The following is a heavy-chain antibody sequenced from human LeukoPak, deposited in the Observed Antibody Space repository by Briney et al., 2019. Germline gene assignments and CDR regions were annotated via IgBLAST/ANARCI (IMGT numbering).Heavy chain of an antibody. J-gene: IGHJ6*03. V-gene: IGHV3-20*04. CDR1: GFTFEDYG. CDR2: ITWNGGST. CDR3: GRDLTALLLFAHEGYGDFMDV. Sequence: PGGSLRLSCAASGFTFEDYGLIWVRQPPGKGLEWVSGITWNGGSTGYADSVKGRFTISRDNAKNSLFLQMNSLRAEDTALYFCGRDLTALLLFAHEGYGDFMDVWGKGTMVTVSS. D-gene: IGHD5-12*01.